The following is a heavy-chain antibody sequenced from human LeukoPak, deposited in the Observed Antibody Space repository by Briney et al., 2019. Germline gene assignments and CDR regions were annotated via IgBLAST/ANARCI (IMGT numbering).Heavy chain of an antibody. D-gene: IGHD1-26*01. Sequence: ASVKVSCKASGYTFTSYAMHWVRQAPGQRLEWMGWINAGNGNTKYSQEFQGRVTITRDTSASTAYMELSSLRSEDMAVYYCAREGGSGSYWGYSGEYYFDYWGQGTLVTVSS. J-gene: IGHJ4*02. CDR2: INAGNGNT. V-gene: IGHV1-3*03. CDR3: AREGGSGSYWGYSGEYYFDY. CDR1: GYTFTSYA.